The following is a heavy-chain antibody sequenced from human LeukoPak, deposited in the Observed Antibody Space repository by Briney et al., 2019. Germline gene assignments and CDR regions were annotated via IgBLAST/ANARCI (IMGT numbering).Heavy chain of an antibody. CDR2: ISDSGDTT. J-gene: IGHJ4*02. D-gene: IGHD6-19*01. V-gene: IGHV3-23*01. Sequence: GGSLRLSCAASGFAFSSQAMGWVRQAPEKGLEWVSVISDSGDTTYYADSVKGRFTISRDNSKNTLYLQLNSLRAEDTAIYYCAKDARRSDGWYFFDHWGQGALVTVSS. CDR1: GFAFSSQA. CDR3: AKDARRSDGWYFFDH.